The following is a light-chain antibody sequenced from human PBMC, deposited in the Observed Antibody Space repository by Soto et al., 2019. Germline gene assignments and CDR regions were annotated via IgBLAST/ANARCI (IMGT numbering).Light chain of an antibody. V-gene: IGKV3-20*01. CDR1: LSVTSY. J-gene: IGKJ1*01. CDR3: QQYKNSPIT. Sequence: DNVLKQSPGTLSLSTGERATLSCRASLSVTSYLAWYQKKPGQPPRLLIYGAYNRPTGIPDRFTGSGSGTDFTLTISRLQPEDFAVYYCQQYKNSPITFGQGTKVDIK. CDR2: GAY.